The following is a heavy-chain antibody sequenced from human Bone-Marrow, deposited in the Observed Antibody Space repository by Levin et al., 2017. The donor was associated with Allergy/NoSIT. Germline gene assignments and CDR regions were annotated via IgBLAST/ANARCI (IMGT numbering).Heavy chain of an antibody. J-gene: IGHJ4*02. CDR3: ARSPMVRGYYFDY. CDR2: TIPSNYTQKIQGRVTIAA. CDR1: GGTFNIYA. D-gene: IGHD3-10*01. V-gene: IGHV1-69*13. Sequence: SVKVSCKAPGGTFNIYAIAWVRQAPGQGLEWMGGTIPSNYTQKIQGRVTIAAHYAREFQGRVTITADESTSTAYMDLASLTSADTAIYYCARSPMVRGYYFDYWGQGTLVTVSS.